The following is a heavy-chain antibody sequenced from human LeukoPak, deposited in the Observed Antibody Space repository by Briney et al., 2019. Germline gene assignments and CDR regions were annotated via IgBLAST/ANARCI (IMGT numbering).Heavy chain of an antibody. CDR3: AKDPAPWSSASRNYFDY. D-gene: IGHD6-6*01. J-gene: IGHJ4*02. Sequence: GRSLRLSCAASGFTFSSYAMHWVRQAPGKGLEWMAFIRYDGSNKYYADSVKGRFTISRDNSKNTLYLQMNSLRVEDTAVYYCAKDPAPWSSASRNYFDYWGQGTLVTVSS. CDR2: IRYDGSNK. V-gene: IGHV3-30*02. CDR1: GFTFSSYA.